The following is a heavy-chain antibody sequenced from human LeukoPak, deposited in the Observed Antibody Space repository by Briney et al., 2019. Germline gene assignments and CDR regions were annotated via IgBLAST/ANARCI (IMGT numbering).Heavy chain of an antibody. V-gene: IGHV3-23*01. Sequence: GGSLRLSCAVSGITLGNYGTSWVRQAPGKGLEWVAGISDSGGRTNYADSVKGRFTISRDNPKNTLYLQVNSLRAEDTAVYFCAKRGVVIRVILVGFHKEAYYFDSWGQGALVTVSS. CDR3: AKRGVVIRVILVGFHKEAYYFDS. D-gene: IGHD3-22*01. CDR2: ISDSGGRT. CDR1: GITLGNYG. J-gene: IGHJ4*02.